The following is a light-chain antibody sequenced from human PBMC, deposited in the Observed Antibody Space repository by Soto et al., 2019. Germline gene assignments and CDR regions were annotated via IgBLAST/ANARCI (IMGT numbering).Light chain of an antibody. CDR3: QQLNIYPLN. CDR1: QTISSW. Sequence: DCQMTQAPSTLTGCVGEKVTNTCLASQTISSWLAWYQQKPGKAPKLLIYKASTLKSGVPSRFSGSGSGTEFTLTINSLQPEDFATYYCQQLNIYPLNFAPGTKVDIK. V-gene: IGKV1-5*03. CDR2: KAS. J-gene: IGKJ3*01.